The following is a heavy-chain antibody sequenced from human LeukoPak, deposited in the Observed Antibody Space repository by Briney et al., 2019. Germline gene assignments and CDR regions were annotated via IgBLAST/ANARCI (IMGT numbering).Heavy chain of an antibody. J-gene: IGHJ4*02. D-gene: IGHD3-16*02. CDR2: VDPEDGET. Sequence: ASVKVSCKVSGYTFTDYYMHWVQQAPGKGLEWMGLVDPEDGETIYAEKFQGRVTITADTSTDTAYMELSSLRSEDTAVYYCARDLYYDYVWGSYRPMNYWGQGTLVTVSS. CDR1: GYTFTDYY. CDR3: ARDLYYDYVWGSYRPMNY. V-gene: IGHV1-69-2*01.